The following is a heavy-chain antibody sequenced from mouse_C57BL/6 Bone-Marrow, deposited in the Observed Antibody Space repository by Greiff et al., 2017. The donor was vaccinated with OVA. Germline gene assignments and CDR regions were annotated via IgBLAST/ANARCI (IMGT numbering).Heavy chain of an antibody. Sequence: QVQLQQPGAELVKPGASVKLSCKASGYTFTSYWMHWVKQRPGQGLEWIGMIYPDSGSTNYNEQFKGKATLTVDKSSSTAYMQLSSLTSEDSAAYYCATKDYYSNWGNYWGQGTTLTVSS. D-gene: IGHD2-5*01. CDR2: IYPDSGST. CDR1: GYTFTSYW. V-gene: IGHV1-64*01. J-gene: IGHJ2*01. CDR3: ATKDYYSNWGNY.